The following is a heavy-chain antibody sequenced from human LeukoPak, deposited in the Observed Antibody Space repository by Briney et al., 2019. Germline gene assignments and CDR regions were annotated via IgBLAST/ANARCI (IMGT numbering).Heavy chain of an antibody. CDR1: GFTFSFYA. CDR3: ARALSWVYFDY. J-gene: IGHJ4*02. Sequence: PGGSLRLSCSASGFTFSFYAMGWVRQAPGKGLEWVAVVWNDGSNKYYADSVRGRFTISRDNSKNTLYLQMNSLTAEDTAVYYCARALSWVYFDYWGQGTLVTVSS. D-gene: IGHD1-26*01. CDR2: VWNDGSNK. V-gene: IGHV3-30*07.